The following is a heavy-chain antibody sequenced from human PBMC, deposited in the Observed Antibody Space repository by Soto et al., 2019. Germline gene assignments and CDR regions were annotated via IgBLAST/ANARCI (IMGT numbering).Heavy chain of an antibody. Sequence: SQTLSLTCAISGDSVSSNSAAWNWIRQSPSRGLEWLGRTYYRSKWHNDYAVSVKSRITINPDTSKNQFSLQLNSVTPEDTAVYYCARDDDFWSGYYGRDYYYYGMDVWGQGTTVTVSS. CDR2: TYYRSKWHN. CDR1: GDSVSSNSAA. CDR3: ARDDDFWSGYYGRDYYYYGMDV. V-gene: IGHV6-1*01. J-gene: IGHJ6*02. D-gene: IGHD3-3*01.